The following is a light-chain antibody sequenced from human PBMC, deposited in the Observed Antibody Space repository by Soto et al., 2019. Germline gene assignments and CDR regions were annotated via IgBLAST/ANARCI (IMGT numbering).Light chain of an antibody. Sequence: EIVMTQSPATLSVSPGDRATLSCRASPTVSSNLAWFQQKPGQAPRLLIYGASTRATGIPARFSGSGSGTEFTLTISSLQSEDFAVYYCQHYNNWPPWTFGQGTKVDIK. J-gene: IGKJ1*01. CDR3: QHYNNWPPWT. V-gene: IGKV3-15*01. CDR1: PTVSSN. CDR2: GAS.